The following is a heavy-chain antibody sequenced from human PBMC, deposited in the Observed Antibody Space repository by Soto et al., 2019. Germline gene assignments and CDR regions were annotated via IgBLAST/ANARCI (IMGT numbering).Heavy chain of an antibody. CDR2: IIPIFGTA. D-gene: IGHD3-22*01. V-gene: IGHV1-69*13. CDR1: GGTFSSYA. J-gene: IGHJ6*02. Sequence: SVEVSCKASGGTFSSYAISWVRQAPGQGLEWMGGIIPIFGTANYAQKFQGRVTITADESTSTAYMELSSLRSEDTAVYYCARDGPRYYSMLVVVTGAGMDVWGQGTTVTVSS. CDR3: ARDGPRYYSMLVVVTGAGMDV.